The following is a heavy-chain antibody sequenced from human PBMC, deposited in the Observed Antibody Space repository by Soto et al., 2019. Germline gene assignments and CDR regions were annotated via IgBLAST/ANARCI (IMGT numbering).Heavy chain of an antibody. Sequence: ASVKVSCKASGYTYTSYAIHWVRQAPGQRLEWMGWINAGNGNTKYSQKFQDRVTITRDTSASTAYMELSSLRSEDTAVYYCARDLGGWPDYWGQGTLVTVSS. CDR1: GYTYTSYA. CDR2: INAGNGNT. CDR3: ARDLGGWPDY. D-gene: IGHD6-19*01. V-gene: IGHV1-3*01. J-gene: IGHJ4*02.